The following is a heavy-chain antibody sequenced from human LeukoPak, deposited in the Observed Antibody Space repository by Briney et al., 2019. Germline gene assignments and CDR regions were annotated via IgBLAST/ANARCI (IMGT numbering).Heavy chain of an antibody. CDR1: GFTFSSYA. Sequence: GRSLRLSCAASGFTFSSYAMHWVRQAPGKGLEWVAVISYDGSNKYYADSVKGRFTISRDNSKNTLYLQMNSLGAEDTAVYYCARDRRADTYYYDSSGSKLFDYWGQGTLVTVSS. D-gene: IGHD3-22*01. CDR3: ARDRRADTYYYDSSGSKLFDY. J-gene: IGHJ4*02. V-gene: IGHV3-30-3*01. CDR2: ISYDGSNK.